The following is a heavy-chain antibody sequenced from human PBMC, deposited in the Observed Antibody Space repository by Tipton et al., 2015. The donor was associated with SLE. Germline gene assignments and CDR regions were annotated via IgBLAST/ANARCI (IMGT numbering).Heavy chain of an antibody. J-gene: IGHJ4*02. Sequence: QVQLVQSGAEVKKPGASVKVSCKASGYTFTSYGISWVRQAPGQGLEWMGWISAYNGNTNYAQKLQGRVTMTTDTSTITAYLELSSRGSDDPALYYCARDETGVVPAAFDYWGQGTLVTVSS. D-gene: IGHD2-2*01. CDR1: GYTFTSYG. V-gene: IGHV1-18*01. CDR3: ARDETGVVPAAFDY. CDR2: ISAYNGNT.